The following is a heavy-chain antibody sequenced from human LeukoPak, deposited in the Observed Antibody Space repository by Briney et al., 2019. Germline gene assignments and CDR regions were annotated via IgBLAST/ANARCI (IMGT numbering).Heavy chain of an antibody. CDR1: GGSFSGYY. Sequence: SETLSLTCAVYGGSFSGYYWSWIRQPPGKGLEWIGEINHSGSTNYNPYLKSRVTISVDTSKNQFSLKLSSVTAADTAVYYCARVYMDGYSGPYGMDVWGQGTTVTVSS. CDR3: ARVYMDGYSGPYGMDV. CDR2: INHSGST. V-gene: IGHV4-34*01. J-gene: IGHJ6*02. D-gene: IGHD5-12*01.